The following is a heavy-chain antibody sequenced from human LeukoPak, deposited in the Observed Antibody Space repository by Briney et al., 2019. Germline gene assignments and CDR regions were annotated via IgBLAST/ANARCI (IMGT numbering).Heavy chain of an antibody. V-gene: IGHV3-23*01. D-gene: IGHD6-19*01. CDR3: TKGDGGWYPIDY. CDR2: VNENGAET. J-gene: IGHJ4*02. CDR1: GFTFNKDG. Sequence: GASLRLSCAASGFTFNKDGMSWVRQPPGKGLEWVSTVNENGAETHYADSVKGRFTISRDNSKNSVLLQMNSLRADDTALYYCTKGDGGWYPIDYWGQGTLVIVSS.